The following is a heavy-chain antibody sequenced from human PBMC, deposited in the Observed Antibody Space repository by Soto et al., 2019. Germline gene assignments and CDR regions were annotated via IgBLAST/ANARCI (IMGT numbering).Heavy chain of an antibody. D-gene: IGHD2-21*01. Sequence: PGESLKISCQTSGYSFPTYWLAWVRQMPGKGLEWIGVIYPGDSDTTYSPSFEGQVTISADKSISAAYLQWRSLKASDTATYYCARQLTTGGSRLWSTGVCPSVGGMDVWGQGTTVTVSS. V-gene: IGHV5-51*01. CDR2: IYPGDSDT. CDR1: GYSFPTYW. CDR3: ARQLTTGGSRLWSTGVCPSVGGMDV. J-gene: IGHJ6*02.